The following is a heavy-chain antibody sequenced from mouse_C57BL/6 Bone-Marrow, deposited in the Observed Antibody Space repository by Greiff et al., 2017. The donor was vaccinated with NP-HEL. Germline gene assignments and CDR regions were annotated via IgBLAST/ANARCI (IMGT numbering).Heavy chain of an antibody. CDR2: ISNGGGST. J-gene: IGHJ2*01. D-gene: IGHD4-1*01. CDR3: ARHNWDERGYYCDY. Sequence: EVKLMESGGGLVQPGGSLKLSCAASGFTFSDYYMYWVRQTPEKRLEWVAYISNGGGSTYYPDTVKGRFTISRDNAKNTLYLQMSRLKSEDTAMYYCARHNWDERGYYCDYWGQGTTLTVSS. CDR1: GFTFSDYY. V-gene: IGHV5-12*01.